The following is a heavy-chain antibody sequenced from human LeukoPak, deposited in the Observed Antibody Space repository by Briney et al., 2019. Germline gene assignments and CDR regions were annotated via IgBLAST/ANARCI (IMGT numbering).Heavy chain of an antibody. D-gene: IGHD2-2*02. J-gene: IGHJ3*02. CDR1: GFTFSSYW. Sequence: GGSLRLSCAASGFTFSSYWMSWVRQAPGKGLEWVANIKQDEGEKYYVDSAKGRFTISRDNAKNSLYLQMNSLRAEDTAVYYCARDSAGYCSSTSCYTPSLAFDIWGQGTMVTVSS. CDR2: IKQDEGEK. V-gene: IGHV3-7*01. CDR3: ARDSAGYCSSTSCYTPSLAFDI.